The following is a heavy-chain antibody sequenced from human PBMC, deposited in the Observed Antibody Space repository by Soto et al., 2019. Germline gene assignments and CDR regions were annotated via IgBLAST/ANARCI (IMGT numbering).Heavy chain of an antibody. CDR2: ISGSSGGT. CDR1: GFTFSSYA. CDR3: AKDRGSGSTSWYNGWFDP. D-gene: IGHD2-2*02. V-gene: IGHV3-23*01. Sequence: GGSLRLSCAASGFTFSSYAMSWVRQAPGKGLEWVAAISGSSGGTYYADSVKGRFAISRDNSKNTLYLQMNSLRAEDTAVYYCAKDRGSGSTSWYNGWFDPWGQVNLVTVS. J-gene: IGHJ5*02.